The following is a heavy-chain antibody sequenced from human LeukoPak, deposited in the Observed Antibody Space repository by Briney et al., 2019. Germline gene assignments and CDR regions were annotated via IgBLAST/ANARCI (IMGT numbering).Heavy chain of an antibody. CDR2: LSNSGGTT. V-gene: IGHV3-23*01. CDR3: ANRRKYASDY. Sequence: PGWCLRLSCSASGFTLSSYVMSWVRQAPGKRLEWVSTLSNSGGTTYYADSVKGRFTISRDNCKNALYLQMNSLRDEDTAIYYCANRRKYASDYWGQGTLVTVSS. D-gene: IGHD1-14*01. J-gene: IGHJ4*02. CDR1: GFTLSSYV.